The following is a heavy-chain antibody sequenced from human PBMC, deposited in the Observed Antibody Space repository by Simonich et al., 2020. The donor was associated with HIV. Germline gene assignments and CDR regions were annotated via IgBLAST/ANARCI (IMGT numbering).Heavy chain of an antibody. J-gene: IGHJ3*02. D-gene: IGHD6-6*01. CDR3: ATHGPGSFSSALDI. CDR1: GYSFTAYY. Sequence: QVQLVQSGAEVMQPGASVKVSCKASGYSFTAYYMHWVRQAPGQGLEGVGRINTNSGGTDDPQKLKGRVTMTRDTSISTAYMELSRLRSDDTAVYYCATHGPGSFSSALDIWGQGTRVTVSS. CDR2: INTNSGGT. V-gene: IGHV1-2*06.